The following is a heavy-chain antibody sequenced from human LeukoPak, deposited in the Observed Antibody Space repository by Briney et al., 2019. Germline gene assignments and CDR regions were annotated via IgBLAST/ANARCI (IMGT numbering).Heavy chain of an antibody. Sequence: KPSETLSLTCTVSGGSISSSRYYWGWIRQPPGKGLEWIGNIYYSGSTYYNPSLKSRVTISLDTSKNQFSLKQSSVTAADTAVYYCARRDIEARLNWFDLWGQGTMVTVSS. CDR1: GGSISSSRYY. CDR3: ARRDIEARLNWFDL. CDR2: IYYSGST. J-gene: IGHJ5*02. D-gene: IGHD6-6*01. V-gene: IGHV4-39*01.